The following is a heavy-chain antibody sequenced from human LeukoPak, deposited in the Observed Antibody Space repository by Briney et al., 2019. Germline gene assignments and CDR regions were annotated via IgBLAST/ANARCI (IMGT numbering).Heavy chain of an antibody. CDR2: ISYDGSNK. J-gene: IGHJ3*02. CDR1: GFTFSSYA. Sequence: PGGSLRLSCAASGFTFSSYAMHWVRQAPGKGLEWVAVISYDGSNKYYADSVKGRFTISRDNSKNTLYLQMNSLRAEDTAVYYCAGDSPRGAFDIWGQGTMVTVSS. CDR3: AGDSPRGAFDI. V-gene: IGHV3-30-3*01.